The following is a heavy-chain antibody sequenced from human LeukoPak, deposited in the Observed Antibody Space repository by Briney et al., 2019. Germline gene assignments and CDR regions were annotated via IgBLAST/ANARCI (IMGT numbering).Heavy chain of an antibody. CDR2: ISSGISSSSTYI. Sequence: GGSLRLSCAASGFTFSSYSMNWVRQAPGKGLEWVSSISSGISSSSTYIYYADSVKGRFTISRDNAKNSLYLQMNSLRAEDTAVYYCARDFGCGGDCYPFDYWGQGTLVTVSS. J-gene: IGHJ4*02. V-gene: IGHV3-21*01. CDR1: GFTFSSYS. CDR3: ARDFGCGGDCYPFDY. D-gene: IGHD2-21*02.